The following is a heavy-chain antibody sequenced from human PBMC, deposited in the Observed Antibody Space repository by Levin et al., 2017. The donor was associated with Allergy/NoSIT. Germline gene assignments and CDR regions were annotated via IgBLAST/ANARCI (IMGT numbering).Heavy chain of an antibody. J-gene: IGHJ6*02. CDR1: GFTVSSNY. D-gene: IGHD5-18*01. CDR3: ARDRIQLWPYYYYYGMDV. Sequence: GGSLRLSCAASGFTVSSNYMSWVRQAPGKGLEWVSVIYSGGSTYYADSVKGRFTISRDNSKNTLYLQMNSLRAEDTAVYYCARDRIQLWPYYYYYGMDVWGQGTTVTVSS. V-gene: IGHV3-66*01. CDR2: IYSGGST.